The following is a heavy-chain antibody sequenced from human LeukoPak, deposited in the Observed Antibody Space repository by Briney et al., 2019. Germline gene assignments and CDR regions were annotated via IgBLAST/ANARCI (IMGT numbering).Heavy chain of an antibody. Sequence: GGSLRLSCAASGFTFSSYSMNWVRQAPGKGLEWVSSISSSSSYIYYADSVKGRFTISRDNAKNSLYPQMNSLRAEDTAVYYCARVAGTRGDYWGQGTLVTVSS. CDR2: ISSSSSYI. CDR1: GFTFSSYS. D-gene: IGHD6-19*01. CDR3: ARVAGTRGDY. J-gene: IGHJ4*02. V-gene: IGHV3-21*01.